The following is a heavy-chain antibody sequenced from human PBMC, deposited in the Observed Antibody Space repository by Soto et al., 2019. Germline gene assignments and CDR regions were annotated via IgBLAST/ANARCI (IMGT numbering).Heavy chain of an antibody. Sequence: LRLSCAASRSTFSIYAMSLVRQVGGRGLGEDSAISGSGLRTYYADSVKGLFTISRDKSKNTLYLRKHRLRAGETVVYFCAKDFMVTKLGFDYWGQGKLVTVSS. CDR2: ISGSGLRT. V-gene: IGHV3-23*01. D-gene: IGHD5-18*01. J-gene: IGHJ4*02. CDR3: AKDFMVTKLGFDY. CDR1: RSTFSIYA.